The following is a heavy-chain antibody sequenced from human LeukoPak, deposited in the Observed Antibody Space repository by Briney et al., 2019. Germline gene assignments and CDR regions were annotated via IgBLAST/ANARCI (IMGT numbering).Heavy chain of an antibody. V-gene: IGHV3-30*18. CDR2: ISYDGSNK. Sequence: GGSLRLSCAASGFTFSSYGMHWVRQAPGKGLEWVAVISYDGSNKYYADSVKGRFTISRDNSKNTLYLQMNSLRAEDTAVYYCAKDHPYDSSGYHYSGAFDIWGQGTMVTVSS. J-gene: IGHJ3*02. CDR3: AKDHPYDSSGYHYSGAFDI. D-gene: IGHD3-22*01. CDR1: GFTFSSYG.